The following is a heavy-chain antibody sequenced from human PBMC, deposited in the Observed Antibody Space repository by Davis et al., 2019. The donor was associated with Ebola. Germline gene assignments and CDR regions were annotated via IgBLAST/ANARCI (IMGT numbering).Heavy chain of an antibody. Sequence: ASVKVSCKASGYTFTGYYMHWLRQAPGQGLEWMGWINPNSGGTNYAQKFQGWVTMTRDTSISTAYMELSRLRSDDTAVYYCARDLATMDRRDYSSGWYTRYYYYGMDVWGQGTTVTVSS. D-gene: IGHD6-19*01. CDR2: INPNSGGT. CDR1: GYTFTGYY. V-gene: IGHV1-2*04. CDR3: ARDLATMDRRDYSSGWYTRYYYYGMDV. J-gene: IGHJ6*02.